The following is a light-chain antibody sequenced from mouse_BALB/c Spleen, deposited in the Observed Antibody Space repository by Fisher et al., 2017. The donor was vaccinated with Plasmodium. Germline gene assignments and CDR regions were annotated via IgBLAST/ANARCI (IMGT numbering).Light chain of an antibody. Sequence: DIVMTQSTATLSVTPGDSVSLSCRASQSISNHLHWYQQKSHESPRLLITYASQSISGIPSRFSGSGSGTDFTLKISRVEAEDLGLYYCWQGTHLWTFGGGTKLEIK. CDR2: YAS. CDR3: WQGTHLWT. V-gene: IGKV5-43*01. CDR1: QSISNH. J-gene: IGKJ1*01.